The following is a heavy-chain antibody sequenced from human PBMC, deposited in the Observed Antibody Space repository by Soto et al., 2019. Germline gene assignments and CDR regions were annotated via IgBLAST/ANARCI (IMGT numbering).Heavy chain of an antibody. Sequence: PGVSLRLSCVASGFPFSSYAMSWVRQTPGKGLEWVSGISGSGGRTYYGDSVKGRFTISRDNSNNTLSLQMHILRVEDTAVYFCAKGGYYSLFDIWGQGTMVTVSS. CDR3: AKGGYYSLFDI. CDR1: GFPFSSYA. CDR2: ISGSGGRT. J-gene: IGHJ3*02. D-gene: IGHD3-16*01. V-gene: IGHV3-23*01.